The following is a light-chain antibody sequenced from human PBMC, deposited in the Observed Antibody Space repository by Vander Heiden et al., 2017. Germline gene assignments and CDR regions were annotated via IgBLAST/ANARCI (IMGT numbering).Light chain of an antibody. CDR2: AAS. J-gene: IGKJ1*01. CDR3: LQDYSYPRT. Sequence: IQMTQSQSSLSASVGDRVIITCRASQGIRNDLGWYQQRPGKAPKLLFYAASSLQTGVPLRFSGSGSGTDFTLTISSLQPEDFASYYCLQDYSYPRTFGQGTKVEIK. CDR1: QGIRND. V-gene: IGKV1-6*01.